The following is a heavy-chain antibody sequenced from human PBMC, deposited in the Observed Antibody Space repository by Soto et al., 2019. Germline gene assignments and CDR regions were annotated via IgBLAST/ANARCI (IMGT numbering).Heavy chain of an antibody. CDR2: ISSSSSYI. D-gene: IGHD2-21*02. J-gene: IGHJ6*02. CDR3: ARDLRIGVVVTAIRYYYYGMDV. Sequence: PGGSLRLSCAASGFTFSSYSMNWVRQAPGKGLEWVSSISSSSSYIYYADSVKGRFTISRDNAKNSLYLQMNSLRAEDTAVYYCARDLRIGVVVTAIRYYYYGMDVWGQGTTVTVSS. V-gene: IGHV3-21*01. CDR1: GFTFSSYS.